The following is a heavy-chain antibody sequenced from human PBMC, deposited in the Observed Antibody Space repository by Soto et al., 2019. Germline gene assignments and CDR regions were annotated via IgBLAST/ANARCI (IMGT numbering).Heavy chain of an antibody. CDR1: GGSISSSSYY. J-gene: IGHJ4*02. CDR3: ASRKRHIVVVTAIWDY. V-gene: IGHV4-39*01. D-gene: IGHD2-21*02. Sequence: QLQLQESGPGLVKPSETLSLTCTVSGGSISSSSYYWGWIRQPPGKGLEWIGSIYYSGSTYYNPSLKSRVTISVDTSNNQFSLKLSSVTAADTAVYYCASRKRHIVVVTAIWDYWGQGTLVTVSS. CDR2: IYYSGST.